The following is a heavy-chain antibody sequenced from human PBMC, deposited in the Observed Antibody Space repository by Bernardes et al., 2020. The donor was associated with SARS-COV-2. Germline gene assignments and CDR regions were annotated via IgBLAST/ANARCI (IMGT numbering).Heavy chain of an antibody. CDR2: INHLFGTT. Sequence: SVQVSCKTSGNTFTSYAVIWVRQAPGQGLECMGGINHLFGTTNYAQNFQGRVTIAADESTSTVYMELSSLRSEDTAMYYCARSGTYPDAFDIWGQGTMVTVSS. D-gene: IGHD1-26*01. CDR1: GNTFTSYA. V-gene: IGHV1-69*13. J-gene: IGHJ3*02. CDR3: ARSGTYPDAFDI.